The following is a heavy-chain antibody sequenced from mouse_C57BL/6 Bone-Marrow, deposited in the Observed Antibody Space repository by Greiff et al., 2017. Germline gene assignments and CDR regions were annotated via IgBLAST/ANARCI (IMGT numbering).Heavy chain of an antibody. Sequence: EVQRVESGEGLVKPGGSLKLSCAASGFTFSSYAMSWVRQTPEKRLEWVAYISSGGDYIYYADTVKGRFTISRDNARNTLYLQMSSLKSEDTAMYYCTRGYYYGSIPYAMDYWGQGTSVTVSS. CDR3: TRGYYYGSIPYAMDY. J-gene: IGHJ4*01. CDR2: ISSGGDYI. V-gene: IGHV5-9-1*02. CDR1: GFTFSSYA. D-gene: IGHD1-1*01.